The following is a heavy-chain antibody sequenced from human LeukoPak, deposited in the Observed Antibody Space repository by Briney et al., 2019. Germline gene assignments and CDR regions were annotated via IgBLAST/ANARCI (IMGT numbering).Heavy chain of an antibody. CDR2: IKQDGSEK. J-gene: IGHJ4*02. CDR1: GFTFSSYW. D-gene: IGHD3-3*01. Sequence: GGSLRPSSAASGFTFSSYWMSWVRQAPGKGLEWVANIKQDGSEKYYVDSVKGRFTISRDNAKNSLYLQMNSLRAEDTAVYYCARDPGAHYDFWSGYWSYYFDYWGQGTLVTVSS. V-gene: IGHV3-7*01. CDR3: ARDPGAHYDFWSGYWSYYFDY.